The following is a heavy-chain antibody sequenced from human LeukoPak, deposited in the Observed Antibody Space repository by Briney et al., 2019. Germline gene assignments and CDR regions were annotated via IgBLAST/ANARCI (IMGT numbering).Heavy chain of an antibody. CDR2: TSNDGRST. V-gene: IGHV3-30*03. CDR3: ARGPPTSRSGAHFDY. CDR1: GFTFNNYG. Sequence: GRSLRLSCAASGFTFNNYGMHWVREAPGKGLEWVAATSNDGRSTSYADSVKGRFIISRDDSKNTLYVEMNSLRLDDTAIYYCARGPPTSRSGAHFDYWGQGSLVTVSP. D-gene: IGHD5-12*01. J-gene: IGHJ4*02.